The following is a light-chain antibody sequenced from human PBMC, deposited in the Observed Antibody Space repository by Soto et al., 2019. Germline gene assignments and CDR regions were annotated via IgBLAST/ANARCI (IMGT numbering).Light chain of an antibody. CDR1: NSDVGSYNL. J-gene: IGLJ1*01. V-gene: IGLV2-23*02. CDR3: CSYAGSSTFV. Sequence: QSVLTQPASMSGSPGQSITISCTGTNSDVGSYNLVSSYQQHPGKAPKLMIYEVSKRPSGVSNRFSGSKSGNTASLTISGLQAEDEADYYCCSYAGSSTFVFGTGTKVTVL. CDR2: EVS.